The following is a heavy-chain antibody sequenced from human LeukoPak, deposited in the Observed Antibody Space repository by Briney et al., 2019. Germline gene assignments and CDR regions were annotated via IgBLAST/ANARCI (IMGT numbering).Heavy chain of an antibody. V-gene: IGHV3-73*01. Sequence: GGSLKLSCAASGFIFSDSTIHWVRQASGKGLEWLGRIRTNTHNYATAYAASLKGRFTIFRDDSHNMAYLQLNSLRTEDTALYYCSRRGDYDFDYWGQGTLVTVSS. J-gene: IGHJ4*02. D-gene: IGHD4-17*01. CDR3: SRRGDYDFDY. CDR1: GFIFSDST. CDR2: IRTNTHNYAT.